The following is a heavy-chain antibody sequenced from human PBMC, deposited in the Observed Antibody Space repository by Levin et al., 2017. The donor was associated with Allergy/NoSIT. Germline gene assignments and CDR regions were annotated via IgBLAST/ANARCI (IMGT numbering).Heavy chain of an antibody. CDR2: INEVGSET. Sequence: GGSLRLSCAASEFTFSAFWMTWVRQAPGKGLEWVANINEVGSETYYVDSVRGRFTISRDNAKNSLYLQMDSLRAEDTAVYYCASGGHVDYCGQGTLVTVSS. J-gene: IGHJ4*02. CDR3: ASGGHVDY. D-gene: IGHD4-23*01. CDR1: EFTFSAFW. V-gene: IGHV3-7*01.